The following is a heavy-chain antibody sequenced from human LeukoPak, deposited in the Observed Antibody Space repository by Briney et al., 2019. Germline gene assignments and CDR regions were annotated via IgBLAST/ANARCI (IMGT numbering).Heavy chain of an antibody. J-gene: IGHJ5*02. CDR3: ARDGPKDLNWFDP. CDR1: GFTFSSYW. CDR2: INSDGSST. Sequence: GGSLRLSCAASGFTFSSYWMHWVRQAPGKGLVWVSRINSDGSSTSYADSVKGRFTISRDNAKNTLYLQMNGLRAEDTAVYYCARDGPKDLNWFDPWGQGTLVTVSS. V-gene: IGHV3-74*01.